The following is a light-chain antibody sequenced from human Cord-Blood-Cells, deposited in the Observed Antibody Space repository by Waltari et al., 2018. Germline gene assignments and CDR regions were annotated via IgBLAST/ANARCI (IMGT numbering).Light chain of an antibody. J-gene: IGLJ1*01. CDR1: SSPVCGYNY. CDR3: SSYTSSSTRV. Sequence: QAPLTQPASVSGSPVQSIPIPGTGTSSPVCGYNYVSCYQQHPGKAPELMISDVRNRPSGVSNRFSGSKSDNTAALTISGLQAEDEADDYCSSYTSSSTRVFGTGTQVTVL. V-gene: IGLV2-14*01. CDR2: DVR.